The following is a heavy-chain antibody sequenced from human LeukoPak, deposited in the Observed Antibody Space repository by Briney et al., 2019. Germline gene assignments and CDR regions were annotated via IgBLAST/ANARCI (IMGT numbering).Heavy chain of an antibody. CDR1: GYTFTNYF. D-gene: IGHD1-26*01. V-gene: IGHV1-46*01. CDR3: AKLSESYDFDY. J-gene: IGHJ4*02. CDR2: ISPSSGST. Sequence: ASVKVSCKASGYTFTNYFIHWVRQAPGQGLEWVGIISPSSGSTTYAQMFQGRVTMTRDTSTSTAYMELSSLRSEDTAVYYCAKLSESYDFDYWGQGTLITVSS.